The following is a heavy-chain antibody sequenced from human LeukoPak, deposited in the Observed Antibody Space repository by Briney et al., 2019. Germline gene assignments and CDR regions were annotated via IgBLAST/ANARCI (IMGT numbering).Heavy chain of an antibody. Sequence: GGSLRLSCAASGFTFSSYSMNWVRQAPGKGLEWVSYISSSSSTIYYADSVKGRFTISRDNAKNSLYLQMNSLRAEDTAVYYCARDLGTTVTTWWYYGMDVWGQGTTVTVSS. V-gene: IGHV3-48*04. CDR2: ISSSSSTI. CDR1: GFTFSSYS. CDR3: ARDLGTTVTTWWYYGMDV. J-gene: IGHJ6*02. D-gene: IGHD4-17*01.